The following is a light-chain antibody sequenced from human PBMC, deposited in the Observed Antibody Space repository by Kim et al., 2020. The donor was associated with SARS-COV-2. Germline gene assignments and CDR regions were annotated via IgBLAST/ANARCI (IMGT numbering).Light chain of an antibody. CDR2: LGS. V-gene: IGKV2-28*01. CDR3: MQALQTPYT. J-gene: IGKJ2*01. Sequence: DIVMTQSALSLPVTPGEPASISCRCSQSLLYSNGYNYLDWYVQKPGHSPQLLIYLGSNRASGVPDRFSGSGSGTVFTLKISRVEAEDVGVYYCMQALQTPYTFGQGTKLEI. CDR1: QSLLYSNGYNY.